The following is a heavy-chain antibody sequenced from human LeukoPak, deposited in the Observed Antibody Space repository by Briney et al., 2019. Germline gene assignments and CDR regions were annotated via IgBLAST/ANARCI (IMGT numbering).Heavy chain of an antibody. D-gene: IGHD2-15*01. CDR3: AKAPVTTCSGAYCYPFDY. CDR1: GFTLSSYA. Sequence: SGGSLRLSCAASGFTLSSYAMSWVRQGPGKGLEWVSAISVSGNTYHADSVKGRFTISRDSSKNTLYLQMNGLRAGDAAVYYCAKAPVTTCSGAYCYPFDYWSQGTLVTVSS. V-gene: IGHV3-23*01. CDR2: ISVSGNT. J-gene: IGHJ4*02.